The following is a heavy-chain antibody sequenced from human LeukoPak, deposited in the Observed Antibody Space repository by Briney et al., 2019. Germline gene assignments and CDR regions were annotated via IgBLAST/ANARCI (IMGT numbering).Heavy chain of an antibody. CDR2: IYHSGST. J-gene: IGHJ4*02. CDR1: GYSISSGYY. CDR3: ASTVKAIGATPGY. V-gene: IGHV4-38-2*01. Sequence: SETLSLTCAVSGYSISSGYYWGWIRPPPGKWLEWIGSIYHSGSTYYNPSLKSRVTISVDTSKNHFSLKLSSVTAADTAVYYCASTVKAIGATPGYWGQGTLVTVSS. D-gene: IGHD4-17*01.